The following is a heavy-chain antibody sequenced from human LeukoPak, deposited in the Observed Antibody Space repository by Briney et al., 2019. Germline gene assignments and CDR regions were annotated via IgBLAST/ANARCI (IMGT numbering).Heavy chain of an antibody. CDR1: GGSISSYY. Sequence: SETLSLTCTVSGGSISSYYWSWIRQPPGKGLEWIGYIYYSGSTNYNPSLKSRVTISVDTSKNQFSLKLSSVTAADTAVYYCARGNILTGYYSSEYYFDYWGQGNLVTVSS. J-gene: IGHJ4*02. D-gene: IGHD3-9*01. CDR3: ARGNILTGYYSSEYYFDY. CDR2: IYYSGST. V-gene: IGHV4-59*08.